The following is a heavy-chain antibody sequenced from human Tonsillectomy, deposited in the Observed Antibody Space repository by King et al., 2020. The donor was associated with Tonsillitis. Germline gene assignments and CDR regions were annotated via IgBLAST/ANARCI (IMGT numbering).Heavy chain of an antibody. J-gene: IGHJ6*04. D-gene: IGHD2-15*01. CDR1: GFTVSSNY. CDR3: ASGSGQIGLFDV. V-gene: IGHV3-53*04. CDR2: IYSGGRT. Sequence: VQLVESGGGLVQPGGSLRLSCAASGFTVSSNYMSWVRQAPGKGLESVSVIYSGGRTYYVDSVKGRLTISRHNSKNTLYLQMNSLGAEDTAGDYCASGSGQIGLFDVWGKGTTVTVSS.